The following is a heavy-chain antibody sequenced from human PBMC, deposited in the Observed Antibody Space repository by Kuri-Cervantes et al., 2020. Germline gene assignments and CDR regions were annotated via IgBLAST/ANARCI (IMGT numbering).Heavy chain of an antibody. CDR1: GSTFSSYG. D-gene: IGHD5-12*01. V-gene: IGHV3-30*18. J-gene: IGHJ4*02. CDR3: AKAGCSGYDQLPSSPPGY. Sequence: GESLKISCAASGSTFSSYGMHWVRQAPGKGLEWVAVISYDGSDNYYADSVKGRFTISRDNSKNTLYLQMNSLRAEDTAVYYCAKAGCSGYDQLPSSPPGYWGQGTLVTVSS. CDR2: ISYDGSDN.